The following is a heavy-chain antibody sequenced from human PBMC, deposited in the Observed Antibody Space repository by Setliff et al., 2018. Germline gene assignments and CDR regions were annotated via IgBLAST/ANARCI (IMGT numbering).Heavy chain of an antibody. D-gene: IGHD4-17*01. Sequence: GGSLRLSCAAPGFTFSSYEMNWVRQAPGKGLEWVSYISSSGSTIYYADSVKGRFTISRDNAKNSLYLQMNSLRAEDTAVYYCARGAYGDYYFDYWGQGTLVTVSS. CDR2: ISSSGSTI. V-gene: IGHV3-48*03. J-gene: IGHJ4*02. CDR3: ARGAYGDYYFDY. CDR1: GFTFSSYE.